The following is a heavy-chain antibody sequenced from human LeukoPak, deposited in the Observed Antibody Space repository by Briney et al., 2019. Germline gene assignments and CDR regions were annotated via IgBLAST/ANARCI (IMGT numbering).Heavy chain of an antibody. D-gene: IGHD3-3*01. V-gene: IGHV3-7*01. J-gene: IGHJ6*02. Sequence: PGGSLRLSCAASGFTLSSYWVIWVRQAPGKGLEGVANIKQDGSEKYYVDSVQGRFTISRDNAKNSLYLQMNSLRAEDTAVYYCARDSDYDFWSPHGMDVWGQGTTVTVSS. CDR3: ARDSDYDFWSPHGMDV. CDR1: GFTLSSYW. CDR2: IKQDGSEK.